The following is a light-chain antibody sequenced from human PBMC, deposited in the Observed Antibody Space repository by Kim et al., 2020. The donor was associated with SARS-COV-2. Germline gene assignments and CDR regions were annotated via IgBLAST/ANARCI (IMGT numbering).Light chain of an antibody. CDR3: MQALQTPFT. Sequence: DIVMTQSPLYLPVRPGGPASISCRSSQSLLQYDVFSYVDWYVQKPGQSPQLLIYVASNRAFGVPERFSGSGSGTNFTLKINRVEAEDVGVYFCMQALQTPFTFGPGTKVDIK. CDR2: VAS. CDR1: QSLLQYDVFSY. V-gene: IGKV2-28*01. J-gene: IGKJ3*01.